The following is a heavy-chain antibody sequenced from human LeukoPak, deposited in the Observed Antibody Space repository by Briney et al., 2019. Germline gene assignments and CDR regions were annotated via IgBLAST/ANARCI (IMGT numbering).Heavy chain of an antibody. CDR1: GFTFSSYA. Sequence: GASLRLFCAASGFTFSSYAMSWVRQAPGKGLEWVSVISGSGGSTYYADSVKGRFTISRDNSKNTLYLQMNSLRDEDTAVYYCANLESGDDVFDIWGQGTMVTVSS. J-gene: IGHJ3*02. D-gene: IGHD5-12*01. V-gene: IGHV3-23*01. CDR3: ANLESGDDVFDI. CDR2: ISGSGGST.